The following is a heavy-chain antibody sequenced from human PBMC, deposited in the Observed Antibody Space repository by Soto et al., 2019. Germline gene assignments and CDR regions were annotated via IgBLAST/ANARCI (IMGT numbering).Heavy chain of an antibody. Sequence: EVQLVESGGGLVQPGGSLRLSCAVSGFTFSSFWMHWVRQAPGEGLVWASRINTDGSSTSYADCVKGRFTISRDNAKNTLYLQMNSLRVEDTAMYYCAKRGVDTFGLSYWGQGTLVTVSS. D-gene: IGHD3-10*01. CDR1: GFTFSSFW. CDR3: AKRGVDTFGLSY. J-gene: IGHJ4*02. CDR2: INTDGSST. V-gene: IGHV3-74*01.